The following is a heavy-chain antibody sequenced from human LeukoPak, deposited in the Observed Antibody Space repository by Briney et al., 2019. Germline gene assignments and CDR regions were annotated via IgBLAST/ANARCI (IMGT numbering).Heavy chain of an antibody. CDR2: INPSGGST. V-gene: IGHV1-46*01. Sequence: GASVKVSCKASGYTFTSYYMHWVRQAPGQGLEWMGIINPSGGSTSYAQKFQGRVTMTRDTSTSTVYMELGSLRSEDTAVYYCARGGGATTPEGIFDYWGQGTLVTVSS. D-gene: IGHD1-26*01. J-gene: IGHJ4*02. CDR3: ARGGGATTPEGIFDY. CDR1: GYTFTSYY.